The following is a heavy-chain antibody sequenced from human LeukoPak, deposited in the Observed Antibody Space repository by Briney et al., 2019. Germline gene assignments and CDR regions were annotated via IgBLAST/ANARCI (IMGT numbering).Heavy chain of an antibody. CDR1: GFTFSNYW. Sequence: PGGSLRLSCAVSGFTFSNYWMHWVRQAPGKGLVWVSRIKSDGSSTSYADSVKGRFTISRDNAKNTLYLQMNSLRAEDTAVYYCARYNSDSGSLAWGQGTLVTVSS. CDR2: IKSDGSST. D-gene: IGHD3-10*01. CDR3: ARYNSDSGSLA. J-gene: IGHJ5*02. V-gene: IGHV3-74*01.